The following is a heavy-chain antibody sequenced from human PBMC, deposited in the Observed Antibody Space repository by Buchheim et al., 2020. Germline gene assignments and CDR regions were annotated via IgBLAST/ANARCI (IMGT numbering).Heavy chain of an antibody. V-gene: IGHV3-48*03. CDR1: GFTFSSYE. J-gene: IGHJ4*02. D-gene: IGHD2-15*01. CDR2: ISSGGGTI. CDR3: ARGGGIDY. Sequence: EVQLVESGGGWVQPGGSLRLSCAASGFTFSSYEMNWARQAPGKGLEWVSYISSGGGTIYYADSVKGRFTISRDNAKNSLSLQLNSLRAEEPAVYYCARGGGIDYWGQGTL.